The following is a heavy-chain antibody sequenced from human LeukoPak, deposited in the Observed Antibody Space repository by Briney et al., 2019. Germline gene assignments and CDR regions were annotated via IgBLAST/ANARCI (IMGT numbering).Heavy chain of an antibody. J-gene: IGHJ4*02. CDR1: GGSFSGYY. Sequence: PSETLSLTCAVYGGSFSGYYWSWIRQPPGKGLEWIGEINHSGSTNYNPSLKSRVTISVDTSKNQFSLKLSSVTAADTAVYYCAGSSSSPYFDYWGQGTLVTVSS. V-gene: IGHV4-34*01. D-gene: IGHD6-6*01. CDR3: AGSSSSPYFDY. CDR2: INHSGST.